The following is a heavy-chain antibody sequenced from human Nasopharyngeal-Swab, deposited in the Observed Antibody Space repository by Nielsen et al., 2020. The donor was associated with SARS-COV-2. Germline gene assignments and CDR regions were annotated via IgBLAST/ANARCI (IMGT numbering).Heavy chain of an antibody. V-gene: IGHV3-21*01. CDR1: GFTFSSYS. CDR2: ISSSSSYI. Sequence: GESLKISCAASGFTFSSYSMNWVRQAPGKGLEWVSSISSSSSYIYYADSVKGRFTTSRDSAKNSLYLQMNNLRAEDTAVYYCARGYCSSGSCYAKHYGMDVWGQGTTVTVSS. J-gene: IGHJ6*02. D-gene: IGHD2-15*01. CDR3: ARGYCSSGSCYAKHYGMDV.